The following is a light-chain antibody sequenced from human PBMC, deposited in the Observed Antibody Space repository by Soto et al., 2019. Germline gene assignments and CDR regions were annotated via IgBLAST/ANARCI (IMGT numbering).Light chain of an antibody. CDR2: GAS. CDR3: QQRSSWPPWT. V-gene: IGKV3-11*01. CDR1: QSVGSY. J-gene: IGKJ1*01. Sequence: EIVLTQSPVTLSLSPGDRATLSCRASQSVGSYLAWFQQKPGQAPRLLIHGASNRADGISARLSGSGSGTDFTLTISSLEPEDFAVYYCQQRSSWPPWTFGQGTKVEIK.